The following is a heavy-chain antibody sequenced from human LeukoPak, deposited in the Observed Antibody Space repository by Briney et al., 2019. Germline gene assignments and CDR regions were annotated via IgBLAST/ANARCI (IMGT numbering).Heavy chain of an antibody. J-gene: IGHJ5*02. CDR1: DGSISNYY. V-gene: IGHV4-4*07. Sequence: PSETLSLTCTVSDGSISNYYWNWIRQTAGKGLERIGRIYTSGTTNYNPSLKTRVTISLDKSKNQFSLKLSSVTAADTAVYYCARSLKMTYSWLDPWGQGAQVTVSS. CDR2: IYTSGTT. CDR3: ARSLKMTYSWLDP. D-gene: IGHD4-11*01.